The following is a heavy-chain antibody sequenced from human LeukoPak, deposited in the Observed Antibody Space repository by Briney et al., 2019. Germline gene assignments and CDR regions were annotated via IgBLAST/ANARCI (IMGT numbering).Heavy chain of an antibody. CDR2: MNHSGST. J-gene: IGHJ4*02. V-gene: IGHV4-34*01. CDR1: GGSFSGYY. D-gene: IGHD6-13*01. Sequence: SETLSLTCAVYGGSFSGYYWSWIRQPPGKGLEWIGEMNHSGSTNYNPSLKSRVTISVDTSKNQFSLKLSSVTAADTAVYYCARSLSSSRYAPFDYWGQGTLVTVSS. CDR3: ARSLSSSRYAPFDY.